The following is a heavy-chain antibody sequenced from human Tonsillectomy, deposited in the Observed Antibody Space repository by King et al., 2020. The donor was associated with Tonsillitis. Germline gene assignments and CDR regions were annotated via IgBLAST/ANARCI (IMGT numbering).Heavy chain of an antibody. J-gene: IGHJ5*02. CDR2: ISSISSYT. CDR3: ARGSITMVRGALGRFDP. Sequence: VQLVESGGGLVKPGGSLRLSCAASGFTLSDYYMSWIRQAPGKGLEWVSYISSISSYTNYADSVKGRFTISRDNAKNSLYLQMNSLRAEDTAVYYCARGSITMVRGALGRFDPWGQGTLVTVSS. CDR1: GFTLSDYY. D-gene: IGHD3-10*01. V-gene: IGHV3-11*06.